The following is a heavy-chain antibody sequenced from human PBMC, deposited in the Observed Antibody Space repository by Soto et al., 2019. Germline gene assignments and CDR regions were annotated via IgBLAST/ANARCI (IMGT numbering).Heavy chain of an antibody. Sequence: PSETLSLTCTVSGGSTTSGCYYWNWIRQHPGKCLEWIGYIRYSGSNYHNPSLKSRVTMSVDTSKNQISLKLSSVSAADTAIYYCAREPYQYDSSGHYDLWGQG. CDR3: AREPYQYDSSGHYDL. J-gene: IGHJ4*02. V-gene: IGHV4-31*03. CDR2: IRYSGSN. D-gene: IGHD3-22*01. CDR1: GGSTTSGCYY.